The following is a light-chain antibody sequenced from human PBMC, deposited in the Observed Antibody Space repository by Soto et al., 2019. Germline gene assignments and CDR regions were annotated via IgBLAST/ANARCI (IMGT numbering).Light chain of an antibody. V-gene: IGKV1-39*01. J-gene: IGKJ1*01. CDR3: QQSYSTPWT. Sequence: DIQMTQSPSSLSASVGDRVTITCRASQSIRSYLNWYQQKPGKAPKLLIYAASSLQSGVPSRFSGSGSGTDFTLTISSLQPEDFETYYCQQSYSTPWTFGQGTKVDIK. CDR2: AAS. CDR1: QSIRSY.